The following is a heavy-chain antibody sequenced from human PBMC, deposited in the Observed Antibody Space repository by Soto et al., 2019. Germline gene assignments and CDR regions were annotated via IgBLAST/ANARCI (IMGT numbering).Heavy chain of an antibody. Sequence: EVQLLESGGGLVQPGGSQRLSCAASGFTFSSYAMSWVRQAPGKGLEWVSAISGSGGSTYYADSVKGRFTISRDNSKNTLYLQMNSLRAEDTAVYYCAKGERYYYYGMDVWGQGTTVTVSS. J-gene: IGHJ6*02. CDR2: ISGSGGST. CDR3: AKGERYYYYGMDV. CDR1: GFTFSSYA. D-gene: IGHD1-26*01. V-gene: IGHV3-23*01.